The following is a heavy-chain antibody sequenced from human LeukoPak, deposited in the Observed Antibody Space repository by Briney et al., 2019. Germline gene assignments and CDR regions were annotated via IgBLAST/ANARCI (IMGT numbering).Heavy chain of an antibody. Sequence: ASAKVSCTTSGYSFTVYYMHWVRQAPGQGHEWMGCINPNSGGTSSAQKFQCRVPMTRDTSITTVYMEVSWLTSDDTAMYYCARADRLHGGPYLIGPCGQGTLVTVSS. CDR2: INPNSGGT. V-gene: IGHV1-2*02. CDR3: ARADRLHGGPYLIGP. D-gene: IGHD3-16*01. CDR1: GYSFTVYY. J-gene: IGHJ5*02.